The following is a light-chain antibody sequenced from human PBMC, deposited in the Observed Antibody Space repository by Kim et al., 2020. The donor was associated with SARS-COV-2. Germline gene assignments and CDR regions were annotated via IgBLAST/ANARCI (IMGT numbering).Light chain of an antibody. V-gene: IGKV3-15*01. CDR1: QSVRSS. J-gene: IGKJ2*01. Sequence: EIVMTQSPVALSVSPGERATLSCRASQSVRSSLAWYQQKPGQPPRLLIYDASTRATGIPATFSGSGSGTEFTLTISNLQSEDFAVYYCQQYNFWPYTFGQGTKLEI. CDR3: QQYNFWPYT. CDR2: DAS.